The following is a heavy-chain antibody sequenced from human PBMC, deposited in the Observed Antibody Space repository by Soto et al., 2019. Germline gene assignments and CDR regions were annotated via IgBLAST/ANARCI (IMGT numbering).Heavy chain of an antibody. CDR3: ALDLEPWGMDV. J-gene: IGHJ6*02. V-gene: IGHV1-2*04. CDR2: INPNSGGT. Sequence: AAVKVSCKASGYTFTGYYMHWVRQAPGQGLEWMGWINPNSGGTNYAQKFQGWATMTRDTSISTAYMELSRLRSDDTAVYYCALDLEPWGMDVWGQGTTVTVSS. D-gene: IGHD1-1*01. CDR1: GYTFTGYY.